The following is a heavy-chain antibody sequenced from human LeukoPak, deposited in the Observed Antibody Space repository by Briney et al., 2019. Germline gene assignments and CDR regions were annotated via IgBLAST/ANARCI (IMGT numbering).Heavy chain of an antibody. CDR2: ITPLFGTA. J-gene: IGHJ4*02. V-gene: IGHV1-69*13. CDR3: ATASLGGSLDY. CDR1: GGTFSNYA. D-gene: IGHD1-26*01. Sequence: ASVKVSCKASGGTFSNYAINWVRQAPGQGLEWMGGITPLFGTAKYAQKFQGRVTIIADESTSTAYMELSSLRSEDTAVYYCATASLGGSLDYWGQGTLVTVSS.